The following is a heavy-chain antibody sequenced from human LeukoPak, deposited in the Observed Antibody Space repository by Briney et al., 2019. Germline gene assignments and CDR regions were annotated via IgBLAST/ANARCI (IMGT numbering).Heavy chain of an antibody. J-gene: IGHJ4*02. Sequence: SETLSLTCTVSGGSISTGDYYWSWIRQPPGKGLEWIGYIYYSGNTYYNPSFNSRVTISVDTSKNQFSLRLNSVTAADTAVYYCARVLGDYVALDYWGQGTLVTVSS. CDR2: IYYSGNT. CDR1: GGSISTGDYY. CDR3: ARVLGDYVALDY. V-gene: IGHV4-30-4*01. D-gene: IGHD4-17*01.